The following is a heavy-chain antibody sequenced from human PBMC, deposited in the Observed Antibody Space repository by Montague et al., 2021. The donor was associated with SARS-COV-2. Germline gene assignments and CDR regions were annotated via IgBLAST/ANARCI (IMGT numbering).Heavy chain of an antibody. V-gene: IGHV4-31*03. CDR1: GGSISSGGYY. D-gene: IGHD2-2*01. J-gene: IGHJ6*02. CDR2: IYYDGYT. CDR3: ARDAIGAAGGYGVDV. Sequence: TLSLTCTVSGGSISSGGYYWSWLPQHPGKGLEWIGYIYYDGYTYYNPSLKSRVTISVDTSKNQLSLNLSSVTAAATAVYYCARDAIGAAGGYGVDVWGQGTTVTVSS.